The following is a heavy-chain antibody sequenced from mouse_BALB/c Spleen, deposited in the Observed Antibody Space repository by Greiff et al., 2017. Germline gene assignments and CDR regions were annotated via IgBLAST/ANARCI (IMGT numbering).Heavy chain of an antibody. Sequence: EVKVEESGGGLVQPGGSRKLSCAASGFTFSSFGMHWVRQAPEKGLEWVAYISSGSSTIYYADTVKGRFTISRDNPKNTLFLQMTSLRSEDTAMYYCARWEGDYFDYWGQGTTLTVSS. V-gene: IGHV5-17*02. J-gene: IGHJ2*01. D-gene: IGHD4-1*01. CDR3: ARWEGDYFDY. CDR1: GFTFSSFG. CDR2: ISSGSSTI.